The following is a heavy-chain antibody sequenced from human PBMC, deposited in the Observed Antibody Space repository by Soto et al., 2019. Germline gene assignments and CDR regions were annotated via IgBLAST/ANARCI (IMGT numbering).Heavy chain of an antibody. CDR1: RVAFSKFI. J-gene: IGHJ6*02. V-gene: IGHV1-69*01. Sequence: QAQLEQSGGEVKKPGSSVKVSCKASRVAFSKFIVTWVRQAPGVGLEWVGGIIPVFGTANYAPKFQGRVTITADESTSTSYIEVNNLRSEDTAVYYCAKVRYSSPMGYYYGMDVWGQGPTVTVSS. D-gene: IGHD2-2*01. CDR3: AKVRYSSPMGYYYGMDV. CDR2: IIPVFGTA.